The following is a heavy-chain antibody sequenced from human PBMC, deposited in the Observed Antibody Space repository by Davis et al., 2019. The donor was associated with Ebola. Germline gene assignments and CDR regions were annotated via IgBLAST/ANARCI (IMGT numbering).Heavy chain of an antibody. V-gene: IGHV4-34*08. CDR2: IDHSGRT. Sequence: PGGSLRLSCSASGFTFRNYAMHWVRQPPGKGLEWIGEIDHSGRTTWNASLKSRVTISVDTSKNQFSLKLTSVTAADTAVYYCARYCSSNTCNLFDFWGQGSLVTVSS. D-gene: IGHD2-2*01. J-gene: IGHJ5*01. CDR1: GFTFRNYA. CDR3: ARYCSSNTCNLFDF.